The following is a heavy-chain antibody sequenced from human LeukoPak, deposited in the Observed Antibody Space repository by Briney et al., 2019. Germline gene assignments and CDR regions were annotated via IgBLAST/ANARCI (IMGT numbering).Heavy chain of an antibody. Sequence: SETLSLTCTVSGGSISSSSYYWAWIRQPPGKGLEYIGSYSGSTYNNPSLKSRVTISVDTSKKQFSLKLSSVTAADTVVYFCARSSYGAGSKPYWVDYWGQGTLVTVSS. CDR2: YSGST. V-gene: IGHV4-39*01. J-gene: IGHJ4*02. CDR3: ARSSYGAGSKPYWVDY. CDR1: GGSISSSSYY. D-gene: IGHD3-10*01.